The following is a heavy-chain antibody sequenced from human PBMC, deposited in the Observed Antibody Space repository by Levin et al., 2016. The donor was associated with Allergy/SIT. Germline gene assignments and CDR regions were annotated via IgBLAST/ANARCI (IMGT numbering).Heavy chain of an antibody. Sequence: WIRQPPGKGLVWVSRISSDGSSTSYADSLKGRFTISRDNAKNTLYLQMNSLRAEDTAVYYCVRWFGELLIGYDHWGQGTLVTVSS. CDR3: VRWFGELLIGYDH. CDR2: ISSDGSST. D-gene: IGHD3-10*01. V-gene: IGHV3-74*01. J-gene: IGHJ4*02.